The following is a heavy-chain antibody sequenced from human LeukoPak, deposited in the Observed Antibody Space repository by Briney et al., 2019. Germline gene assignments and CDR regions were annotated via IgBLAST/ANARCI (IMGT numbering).Heavy chain of an antibody. CDR3: AKVEAYSSGVFQH. J-gene: IGHJ1*01. D-gene: IGHD6-19*01. Sequence: GGSLRLSCAASGFTFSSYAMSWVRRAPGKGLEWVSAISGSGGSTYYADSVKGRFTISRDNSKNTLYLQMNSLRAEDTAVYYCAKVEAYSSGVFQHWGQGTLVTVSS. V-gene: IGHV3-23*01. CDR2: ISGSGGST. CDR1: GFTFSSYA.